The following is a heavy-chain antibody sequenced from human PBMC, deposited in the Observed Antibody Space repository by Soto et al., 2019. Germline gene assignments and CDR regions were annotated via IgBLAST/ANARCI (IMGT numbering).Heavy chain of an antibody. CDR3: AHLSRGVRGFYYYYYGMDV. J-gene: IGHJ6*02. Sequence: QITLKESGPTLVKPTQTLTLTCTFSGFSLSTSGMGVAWIRQPPGKALEWLALIYWDDDKRYSPSLKSRLTITKDTSKNQVVLIMMNMDPVDTATYYCAHLSRGVRGFYYYYYGMDVWGQGTTVTVSS. V-gene: IGHV2-5*02. CDR2: IYWDDDK. CDR1: GFSLSTSGMG. D-gene: IGHD3-10*01.